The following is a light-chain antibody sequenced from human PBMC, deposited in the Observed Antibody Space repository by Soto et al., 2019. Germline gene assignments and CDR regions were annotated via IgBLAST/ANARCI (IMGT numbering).Light chain of an antibody. V-gene: IGKV3-15*01. Sequence: EIVMTQSPATLSVSPGERATLSCRASQTVNNNLAWYQQKPGQAPRLLIYGASARATGIPARFSGSGSGTEFTLTISSLQSEDFALYYCQQYNNWPLTFGGGTXVXI. CDR1: QTVNNN. CDR3: QQYNNWPLT. CDR2: GAS. J-gene: IGKJ4*01.